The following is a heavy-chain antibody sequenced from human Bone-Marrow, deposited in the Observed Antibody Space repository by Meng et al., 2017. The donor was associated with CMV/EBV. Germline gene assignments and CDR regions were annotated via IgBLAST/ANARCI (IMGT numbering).Heavy chain of an antibody. Sequence: ASGFTVSSYAMCWVRQAPGKGLEWVSAISGSGGSTYYADSVKGRFTISRDNSKNTLYLQMNSLRAEDTAVYYCAKGYYDFWSGYFDYWGQGTLVTVSS. V-gene: IGHV3-23*01. CDR3: AKGYYDFWSGYFDY. D-gene: IGHD3-3*01. J-gene: IGHJ4*02. CDR1: GFTVSSYA. CDR2: ISGSGGST.